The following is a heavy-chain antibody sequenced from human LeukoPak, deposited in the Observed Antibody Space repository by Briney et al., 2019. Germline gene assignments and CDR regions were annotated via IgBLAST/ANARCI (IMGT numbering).Heavy chain of an antibody. CDR2: INTNTGNP. CDR1: GGTFSSYA. J-gene: IGHJ5*02. CDR3: ARMYYYGSGSHNWFDP. Sequence: ASVKVSCKASGGTFSSYAISWVRQAPGQGLEWMGWINTNTGNPTYAQGFTGRFVFSLDTSVSTAYLQISSLKAEDTAVYYCARMYYYGSGSHNWFDPWGQGTLVTVSS. D-gene: IGHD3-10*01. V-gene: IGHV7-4-1*02.